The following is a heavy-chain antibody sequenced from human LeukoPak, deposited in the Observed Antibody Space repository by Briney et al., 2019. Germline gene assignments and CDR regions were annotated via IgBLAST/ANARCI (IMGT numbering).Heavy chain of an antibody. CDR3: ARDETRRFDS. Sequence: PGGSLRLSCAASGFTFSNYWMTWVRQAPGKGLEWVANIKEDGSEKYYVDSVKGRFTISKDNAHNSLYLQMNSLRVEDTAVYYCARDETRRFDSSGQGTLVTVSS. CDR2: IKEDGSEK. V-gene: IGHV3-7*01. J-gene: IGHJ4*02. CDR1: GFTFSNYW.